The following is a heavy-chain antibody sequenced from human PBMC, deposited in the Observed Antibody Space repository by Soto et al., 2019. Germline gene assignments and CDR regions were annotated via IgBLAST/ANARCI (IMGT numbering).Heavy chain of an antibody. J-gene: IGHJ6*02. Sequence: EASVKVSCKASGYTFASYAISWMRQAPGQGLEWMGWISAYNGNTNYAQKLQGRVTITRDTSASTAYMELSSLRSEDTAVYYCARGPLLWGDVWGQGTTVTVAS. CDR2: ISAYNGNT. D-gene: IGHD3-10*01. CDR3: ARGPLLWGDV. V-gene: IGHV1-18*01. CDR1: GYTFASYA.